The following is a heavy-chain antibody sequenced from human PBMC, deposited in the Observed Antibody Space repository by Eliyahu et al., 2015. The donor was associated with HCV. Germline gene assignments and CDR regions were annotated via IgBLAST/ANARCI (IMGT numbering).Heavy chain of an antibody. V-gene: IGHV4-34*01. CDR2: IYHXGST. CDR3: ARGGRHYGSSGQPPAGGMDV. CDR1: GGSFRGYX. J-gene: IGHJ6*02. Sequence: QEQLQQWGAGLLKPSETLSLTCAVYGGSFRGYXWSWIRQPPGKGLEWVGEIYHXGSTNYXPSLKSRVTISVDTSKNQFSLRLSSVTAADTAVYYCARGGRHYGSSGQPPAGGMDVWGQGTTVTVSS. D-gene: IGHD3-22*01.